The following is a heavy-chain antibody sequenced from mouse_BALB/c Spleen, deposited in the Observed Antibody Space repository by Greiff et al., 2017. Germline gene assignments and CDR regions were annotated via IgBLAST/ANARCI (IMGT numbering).Heavy chain of an antibody. Sequence: VQLQQSGAELVKPGASVKLSCTASGFNFKDTYMHWVKQRPEQGLEWIGRIDPAYGNTKYDPKFQGKATITADTSSNTAYLELSSLTSEDTAVYDCARWGGRELFDYWGQGTTLTVSA. CDR1: GFNFKDTY. V-gene: IGHV14-3*02. CDR2: IDPAYGNT. J-gene: IGHJ2*01. D-gene: IGHD3-3*01. CDR3: ARWGGRELFDY.